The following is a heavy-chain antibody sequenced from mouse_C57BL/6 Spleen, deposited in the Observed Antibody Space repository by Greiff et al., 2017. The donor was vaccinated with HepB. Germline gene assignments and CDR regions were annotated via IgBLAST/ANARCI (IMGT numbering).Heavy chain of an antibody. CDR3: ARGKVTMVTPD. V-gene: IGHV1-80*01. D-gene: IGHD2-2*01. CDR1: GYAFSSYW. Sequence: QVHVKQSGAELVKPGASVKISCKASGYAFSSYWMNWVKQRPGKGLEWIGQIYPGDGDTNYNGKFKGKATLTADKSSSTAYMQLSSLTSEDSAVYFCARGKVTMVTPDWGQGTSVTVSS. CDR2: IYPGDGDT. J-gene: IGHJ4*01.